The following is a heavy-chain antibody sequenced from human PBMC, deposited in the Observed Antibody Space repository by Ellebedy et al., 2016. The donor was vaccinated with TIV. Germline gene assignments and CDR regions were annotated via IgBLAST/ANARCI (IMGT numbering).Heavy chain of an antibody. V-gene: IGHV4-34*01. CDR3: ARDGGHYYDSSGYYAPDY. D-gene: IGHD3-22*01. Sequence: SETLSLXXAVYGGSFSGYYWSWIRQPPGKGLEWIGEINHSGSTNYNPSLKSRLTMSLDTSKNQFSLKLSSVTAADTAVYYCARDGGHYYDSSGYYAPDYWGQGTLVTVSS. CDR2: INHSGST. CDR1: GGSFSGYY. J-gene: IGHJ4*02.